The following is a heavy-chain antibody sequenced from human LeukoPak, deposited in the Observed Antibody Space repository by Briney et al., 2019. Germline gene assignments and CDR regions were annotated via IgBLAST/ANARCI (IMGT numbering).Heavy chain of an antibody. D-gene: IGHD3-3*01. J-gene: IGHJ4*02. CDR2: INHSGST. Sequence: SETLSLTCAVYGGSFSGYYWSWIREPTGKGLEWIGEINHSGSTNYNPSLKSRVTISVDTSKNQSSLKLSSVTAADTAVYYCARGRLYYDFWSGYRTSYFDYWGQGTLVTVSS. CDR1: GGSFSGYY. CDR3: ARGRLYYDFWSGYRTSYFDY. V-gene: IGHV4-34*01.